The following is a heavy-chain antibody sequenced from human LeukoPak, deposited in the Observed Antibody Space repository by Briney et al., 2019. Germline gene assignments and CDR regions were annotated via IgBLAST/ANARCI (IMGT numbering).Heavy chain of an antibody. Sequence: GGSLRLSCAASGFTFNTYDMNWVRPAPGRGLEWVSYISSNSGITNYADSVKGRFTISRDNAKKSLYLQMNSLRDEDTAVYYCARILNYWGQGTRVTVSS. J-gene: IGHJ4*02. CDR2: ISSNSGIT. V-gene: IGHV3-48*02. D-gene: IGHD2/OR15-2a*01. CDR3: ARILNY. CDR1: GFTFNTYD.